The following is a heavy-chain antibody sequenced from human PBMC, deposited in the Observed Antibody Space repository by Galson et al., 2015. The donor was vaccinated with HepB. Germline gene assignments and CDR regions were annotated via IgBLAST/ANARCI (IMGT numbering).Heavy chain of an antibody. CDR1: GYNFITYW. Sequence: QSGAEVKKPGESLKIACKGSGYNFITYWIGWVCQMPGKGLEWMGIIYPSDSDTRYSPSFQGQVTISADKSISTAYLQWSSLQASDTAMYYCARRGNYGGYSFDYWGQGTLVTVSS. CDR3: ARRGNYGGYSFDY. D-gene: IGHD4-17*01. J-gene: IGHJ4*02. CDR2: IYPSDSDT. V-gene: IGHV5-51*01.